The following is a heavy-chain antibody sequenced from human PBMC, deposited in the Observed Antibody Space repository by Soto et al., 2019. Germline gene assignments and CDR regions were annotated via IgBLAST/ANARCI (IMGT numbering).Heavy chain of an antibody. Sequence: PGESLKISCKGSGYSFTSYWISWVRQMPGKGLEWMGRIDPSDSYTNYSPSFQGHVAISADKSISTAYLQWSSLKASDTAMYYCARHGLILSDYPQDNWFDPWGQGTLVTVSS. CDR3: ARHGLILSDYPQDNWFDP. V-gene: IGHV5-10-1*01. J-gene: IGHJ5*02. CDR2: IDPSDSYT. D-gene: IGHD4-17*01. CDR1: GYSFTSYW.